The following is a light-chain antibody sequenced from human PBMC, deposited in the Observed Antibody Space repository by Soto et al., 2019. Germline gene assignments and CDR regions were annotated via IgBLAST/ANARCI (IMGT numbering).Light chain of an antibody. CDR2: EVN. J-gene: IGLJ3*02. CDR3: CSYAGSDTWA. CDR1: RSDVGNYNL. Sequence: QSALTQPASVSGSPGQSITISCTGTRSDVGNYNLVSWYQQHPGKAPKLMIYEVNKRPSGVSNRFSGSKSGNTASLTISGLQAEDEAGYYCCSYAGSDTWAFGGGTKLTVL. V-gene: IGLV2-23*02.